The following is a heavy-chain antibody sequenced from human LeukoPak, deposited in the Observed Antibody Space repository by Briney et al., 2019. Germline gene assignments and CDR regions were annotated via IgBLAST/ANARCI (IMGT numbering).Heavy chain of an antibody. CDR2: INPAGSET. CDR1: GFAFSAYW. J-gene: IGHJ4*02. CDR3: ARFGYVAAVDV. Sequence: GGSLRLSCAASGFAFSAYWMTWVRQAPGTGLGWVANINPAGSETYYVDPVKGRFSISRDSAKNLVYLQMNSLRAEDTAVYHCARFGYVAAVDVWGQGTPVTVSS. V-gene: IGHV3-7*01. D-gene: IGHD2-15*01.